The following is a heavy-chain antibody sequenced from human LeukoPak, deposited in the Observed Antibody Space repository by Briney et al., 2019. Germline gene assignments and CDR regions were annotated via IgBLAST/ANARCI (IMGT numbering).Heavy chain of an antibody. CDR2: TYYRSKWYT. V-gene: IGHV6-1*01. CDR1: GDSVSSNSAA. Sequence: SQTLSLTCAISGDSVSSNSAAWIWIRQSPSRGLKWLGRTYYRSKWYTEYAVSVKSRITINPDTSKNQFSLQLSSVNPEDTAVYSCARLGSGSNYCGQGTRVTVSS. D-gene: IGHD3-10*01. J-gene: IGHJ4*02. CDR3: ARLGSGSNY.